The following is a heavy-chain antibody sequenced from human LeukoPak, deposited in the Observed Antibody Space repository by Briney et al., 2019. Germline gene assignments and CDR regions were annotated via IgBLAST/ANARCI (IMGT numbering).Heavy chain of an antibody. D-gene: IGHD3-10*01. CDR1: GFTFSNAW. CDR3: AKDLVVRGVKSDYYGMDV. V-gene: IGHV3-30*18. J-gene: IGHJ6*02. Sequence: GGSLRLSCAASGFTFSNAWMSWVRQAPGKGLEWVAVISYDGSNKYYADSVKGRFTISRDNSKNTLYLQMNSLRAEDTAVYYCAKDLVVRGVKSDYYGMDVWGQGTTVTVSS. CDR2: ISYDGSNK.